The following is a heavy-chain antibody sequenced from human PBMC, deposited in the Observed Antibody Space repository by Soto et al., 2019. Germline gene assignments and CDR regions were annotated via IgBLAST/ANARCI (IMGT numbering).Heavy chain of an antibody. V-gene: IGHV4-34*01. CDR3: ARGHVAAAGNFDY. Sequence: SETLSLTCAVYGGSFSGYYLSWIRQPPGKGLEWIGEINHSGSTNYNPSLKSRVTISVDTSKNQFSLKLSSVTAADTAVYYCARGHVAAAGNFDYWGQGTLVTVSS. CDR2: INHSGST. D-gene: IGHD6-13*01. CDR1: GGSFSGYY. J-gene: IGHJ4*02.